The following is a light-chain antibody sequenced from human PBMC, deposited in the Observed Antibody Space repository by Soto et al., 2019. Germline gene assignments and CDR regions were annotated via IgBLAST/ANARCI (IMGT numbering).Light chain of an antibody. J-gene: IGKJ1*01. CDR2: EAS. CDR3: QQYNTYPWT. CDR1: QSISSR. Sequence: DIQMTQSPSALSASLGDRATIACGASQSISSRLAWYQQKPGKAPKLLIYEASSLESGVPSRFSGSGSGTEFTLTISSLQPDDFATYYCQQYNTYPWTFGLGTKVDIK. V-gene: IGKV1-5*03.